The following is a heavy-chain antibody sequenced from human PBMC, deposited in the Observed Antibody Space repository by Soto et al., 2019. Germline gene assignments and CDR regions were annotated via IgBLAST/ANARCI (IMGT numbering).Heavy chain of an antibody. D-gene: IGHD2-2*01. CDR2: IIPILGIA. V-gene: IGHV1-69*08. Sequence: QVQLVQSGAEVKKPGYSVKVSCNASGGSCNSDNMSWMRQAPGQGLEWMGRIIPILGIANYAQNFQGRVRITADKYTSTAYMELSSLRSDDTAVYYCARDRTVPFLDDWGQGTLVTVSS. J-gene: IGHJ4*02. CDR1: GGSCNSDN. CDR3: ARDRTVPFLDD.